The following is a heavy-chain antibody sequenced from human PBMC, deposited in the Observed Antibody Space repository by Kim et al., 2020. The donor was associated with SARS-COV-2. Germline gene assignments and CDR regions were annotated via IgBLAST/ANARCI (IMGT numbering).Heavy chain of an antibody. D-gene: IGHD2-15*01. CDR2: ISSNGGST. Sequence: GGSLRLSCAASGFTFSSYAMHWVRQAPGKGLEYVSAISSNGGSTYYANSVKGRFTISRDNSKNTLYLQMGSLRAEDMAVYYCARGPDSSYWGQGTLVTVSS. CDR3: ARGPDSSY. V-gene: IGHV3-64*01. CDR1: GFTFSSYA. J-gene: IGHJ4*02.